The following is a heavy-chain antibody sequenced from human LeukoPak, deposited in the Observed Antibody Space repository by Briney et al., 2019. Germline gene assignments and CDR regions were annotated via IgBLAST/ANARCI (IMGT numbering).Heavy chain of an antibody. CDR2: ISTSTTYI. CDR1: GFTFSTYS. CDR3: ATVAGWPNGYFDL. V-gene: IGHV3-21*01. D-gene: IGHD2-15*01. J-gene: IGHJ2*01. Sequence: PGGSLRLSCAASGFTFSTYSMKWVRQAPGKGLEWVSSISTSTTYIYYADSVKGRFTISRDNAKNSLYLQMNSLRAEDTAVYYCATVAGWPNGYFDLWGRGTLVTVSS.